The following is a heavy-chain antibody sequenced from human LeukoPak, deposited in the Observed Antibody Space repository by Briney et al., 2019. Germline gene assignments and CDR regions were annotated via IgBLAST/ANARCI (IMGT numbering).Heavy chain of an antibody. Sequence: PQTLSLTCALSGYSTSSDYHWAWTRQPPGEGLEWVGSIYHRGNTYYNPSLKSRVTISVDTSKNQFSLKMPSLPAADTAVDYCARLKTGVPADVWGKAATVTVSS. D-gene: IGHD7-27*01. CDR2: IYHRGNT. CDR3: ARLKTGVPADV. CDR1: GYSTSSDYH. V-gene: IGHV4-38-2*01. J-gene: IGHJ6*04.